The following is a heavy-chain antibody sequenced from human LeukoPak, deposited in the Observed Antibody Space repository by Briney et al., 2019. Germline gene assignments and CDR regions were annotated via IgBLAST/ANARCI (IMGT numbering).Heavy chain of an antibody. CDR3: AREICGGGRCHQAFDF. Sequence: GASVKVSFKASGYTFTGNFIHWVRQAPGQGLEWMGWVDPNNGHTNYTQKFQGRVTVTRDTSMSTAYMEVSSLIYDDTAVYYCAREICGGGRCHQAFDFWGQGSLLTVSS. CDR2: VDPNNGHT. V-gene: IGHV1-2*02. J-gene: IGHJ4*02. CDR1: GYTFTGNF. D-gene: IGHD2-15*01.